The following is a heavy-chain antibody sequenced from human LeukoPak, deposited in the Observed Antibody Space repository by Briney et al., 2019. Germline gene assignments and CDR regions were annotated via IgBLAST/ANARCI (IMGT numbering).Heavy chain of an antibody. D-gene: IGHD6-13*01. CDR2: IYYGGST. CDR3: VRHVQGSSWYEGLGYYSYYYIDV. CDR1: GGSISSSIHS. V-gene: IGHV4-39*01. Sequence: SETLSLTCTVSGGSISSSIHSWGWIRQSPGKGLGWIGNIYYGGSTYYTPSLKSRVTISVDTSESQFSLELSSVTAADTAVYYCVRHVQGSSWYEGLGYYSYYYIDVWGKGTTVTVSS. J-gene: IGHJ6*03.